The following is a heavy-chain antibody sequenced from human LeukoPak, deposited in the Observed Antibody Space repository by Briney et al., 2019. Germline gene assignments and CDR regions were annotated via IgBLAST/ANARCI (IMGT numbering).Heavy chain of an antibody. CDR1: GFTFRSFA. Sequence: GGSLRLSCAASGFTFRSFAMHWVRQAPGKGLEWVAIISHNGTDKYYADSVKGRFTISRDNSKNALHLQMNSLRIEDTAVYYCAQRGGLDYWGQGTLVTVSS. CDR3: AQRGGLDY. V-gene: IGHV3-30*03. J-gene: IGHJ4*02. CDR2: ISHNGTDK. D-gene: IGHD3-16*01.